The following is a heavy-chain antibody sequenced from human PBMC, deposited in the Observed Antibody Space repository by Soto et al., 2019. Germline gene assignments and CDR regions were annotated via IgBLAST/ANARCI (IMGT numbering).Heavy chain of an antibody. CDR2: ISWNSGSI. CDR3: AKALAAAGMGYYYDGLDV. V-gene: IGHV3-9*01. CDR1: GFTFNDYA. D-gene: IGHD6-13*01. Sequence: PGGSLRLSCAASGFTFNDYAMHWVRQAPGKGLEWVSGISWNSGSIGSADSVKGRFTISRDNAKNSLYLQMNSLGAEDTALYFCAKALAAAGMGYYYDGLDVWGQGTTVTVSS. J-gene: IGHJ6*02.